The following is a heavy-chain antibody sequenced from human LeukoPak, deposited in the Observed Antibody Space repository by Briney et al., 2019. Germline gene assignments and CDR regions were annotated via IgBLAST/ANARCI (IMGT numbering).Heavy chain of an antibody. CDR2: INPNSGGT. CDR1: GYTFTGYY. J-gene: IGHJ5*02. Sequence: GASVKVSCMASGYTFTGYYMHWVRQAPGQGLEWMGWINPNSGGTNYAQKFQGRVTMTRDTSISTAYMELSRLRSDDTAVYYCARGHIVVVPTNWFDPWGQGTLVTVSS. CDR3: ARGHIVVVPTNWFDP. V-gene: IGHV1-2*02. D-gene: IGHD2-2*01.